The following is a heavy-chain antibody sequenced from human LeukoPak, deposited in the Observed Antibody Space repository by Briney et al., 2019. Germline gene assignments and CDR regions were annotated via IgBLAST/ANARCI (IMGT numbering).Heavy chain of an antibody. CDR2: IYYSGST. V-gene: IGHV4-59*12. D-gene: IGHD1-26*01. J-gene: IGHJ3*02. CDR3: ARDSSIVGTTGASDI. Sequence: PSETLSLTCTVSGGSISSYYWSWIRQPPGKGLEWIGYIYYSGSTNYNPSLKSRVTISVDTSKNQFSLKLSSVTAADTAVYYCARDSSIVGTTGASDIWGQGTMVIVSS. CDR1: GGSISSYY.